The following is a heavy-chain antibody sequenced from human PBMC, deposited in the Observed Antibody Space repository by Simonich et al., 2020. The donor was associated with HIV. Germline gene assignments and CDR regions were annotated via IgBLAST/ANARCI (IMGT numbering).Heavy chain of an antibody. CDR3: ASGGSISSVWADDY. CDR2: ISYDGSKK. D-gene: IGHD3-16*01. J-gene: IGHJ4*02. V-gene: IGHV3-30*07. Sequence: QVQLVESGGGVVQPGRSLRLFCAASGFTFSSYAMHWVRQAPGKGLEGVAVISYDGSKKYYADSVKGRFTISRDNSKNTLYLQMNSLRAEDTAVYYCASGGSISSVWADDYWGQGTLVTVSS. CDR1: GFTFSSYA.